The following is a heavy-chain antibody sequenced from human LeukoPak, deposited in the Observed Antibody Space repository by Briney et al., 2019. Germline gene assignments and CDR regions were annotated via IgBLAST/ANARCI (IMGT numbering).Heavy chain of an antibody. V-gene: IGHV1-2*06. Sequence: ASVKVSCKASGYTFTGYHLHWVRQAPGQGLEWMGRINPDRGGTDYAQKFQGRVTMTGDTSIGTAYMELSRLRPDDTAIYYCASGTYGDYSLDFWGQGTLVTVSS. D-gene: IGHD4-17*01. J-gene: IGHJ4*02. CDR3: ASGTYGDYSLDF. CDR1: GYTFTGYH. CDR2: INPDRGGT.